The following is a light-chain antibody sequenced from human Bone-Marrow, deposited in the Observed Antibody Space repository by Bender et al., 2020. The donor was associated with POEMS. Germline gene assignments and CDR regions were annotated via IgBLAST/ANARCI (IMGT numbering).Light chain of an antibody. V-gene: IGLV3-21*03. CDR3: QVWDSGSDHYV. CDR1: SIGTKS. CDR2: DDA. Sequence: SIVLTQPPSVSVAPGKTVSITCGGDSIGTKSVHWYQQKPGQAPKLVVYDDADRPSGIPERFSGSNSGNTAILSISGVEAGDEADYYCQVWDSGSDHYVFGTGTTVTVL. J-gene: IGLJ1*01.